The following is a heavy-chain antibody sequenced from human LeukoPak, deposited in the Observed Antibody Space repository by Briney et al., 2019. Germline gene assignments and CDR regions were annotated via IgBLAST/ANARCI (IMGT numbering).Heavy chain of an antibody. CDR2: ISYDGSYK. CDR3: DGFDI. CDR1: GFSFSASA. V-gene: IGHV3-30*04. Sequence: TGGSLRLSCAASGFSFSASAMHWVRQAPGRGLEWVAVISYDGSYKYYADSVQGRSNISRDNSKNTLYLHMNSLTTEDTAVYYCDGFDIWGQGTMVTVTS. J-gene: IGHJ3*02.